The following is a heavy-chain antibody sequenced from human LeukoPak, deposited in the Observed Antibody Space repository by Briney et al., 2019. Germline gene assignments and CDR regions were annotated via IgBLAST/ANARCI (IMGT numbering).Heavy chain of an antibody. CDR1: GFTFNKYC. Sequence: GGSLRLSCAASGFTFNKYCMNWVRQSPGKGLEWVANIKEDSSDKNYVDSMKGRSTISRDDAKNSLYLQMNSLRVEDTAVYYCARESWRFRFDSWGQGTLVTVSS. V-gene: IGHV3-7*01. J-gene: IGHJ5*01. CDR3: ARESWRFRFDS. D-gene: IGHD3-3*01. CDR2: IKEDSSDK.